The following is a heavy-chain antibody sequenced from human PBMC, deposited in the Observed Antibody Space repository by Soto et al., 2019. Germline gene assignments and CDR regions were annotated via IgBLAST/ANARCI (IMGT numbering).Heavy chain of an antibody. CDR2: IYYSGST. Sequence: SETLSLTCTVSGGSISSYYWSWIRQPPGKGLEWIGYIYYSGSTNYNPSLKSRVTMSVDTSKNQFSLKLSSVTAADTAVYYCAREIAVAGTEVWFDPWGQGTLVTVSS. CDR3: AREIAVAGTEVWFDP. J-gene: IGHJ5*02. V-gene: IGHV4-59*01. CDR1: GGSISSYY. D-gene: IGHD6-19*01.